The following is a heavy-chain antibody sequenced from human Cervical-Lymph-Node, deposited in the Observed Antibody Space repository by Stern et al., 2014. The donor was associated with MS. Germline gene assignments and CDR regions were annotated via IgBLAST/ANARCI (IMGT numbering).Heavy chain of an antibody. Sequence: VQLVESGGGVVQPGRSLRLSCAASGFTFSTYAMHWVRQAPGKGLEWLAVVSYDGGNKYYADSVRGRFTISRDNSKNTLYLQMNSLRAEDTAVYYCAGAPLWWLRDYWGQGTLVTVSS. CDR3: AGAPLWWLRDY. CDR2: VSYDGGNK. CDR1: GFTFSTYA. V-gene: IGHV3-30*04. J-gene: IGHJ4*02. D-gene: IGHD5-12*01.